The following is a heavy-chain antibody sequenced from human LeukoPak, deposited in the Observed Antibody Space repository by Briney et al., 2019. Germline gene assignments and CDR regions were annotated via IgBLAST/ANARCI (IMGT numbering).Heavy chain of an antibody. CDR2: IYYSGST. CDR1: SGSVSSGSSS. CDR3: ARVLPYFFDKSGDAFDI. D-gene: IGHD3-22*01. V-gene: IGHV4-61*01. Sequence: SETLSLTCTVSSGSVSSGSSSWIWLPQPPGKGLEWIGYIYYSGSTNYNPSLKSRVTISVDTSKNQFSLKLSSVTAADTAVYYCARVLPYFFDKSGDAFDIWGQGTMVTVSS. J-gene: IGHJ3*02.